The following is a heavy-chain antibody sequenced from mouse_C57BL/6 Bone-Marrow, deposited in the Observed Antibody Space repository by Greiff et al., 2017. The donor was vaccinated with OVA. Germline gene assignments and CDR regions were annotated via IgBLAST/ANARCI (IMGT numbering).Heavy chain of an antibody. J-gene: IGHJ4*01. CDR2: INPNNGGT. V-gene: IGHV1-26*01. D-gene: IGHD1-1*01. CDR3: ARIYYYGSRSLHYAMDY. Sequence: EVQLQQSGPELVKPGASVKISCKASGYTFTDYYMNWVKQSHGKSLEWIGDINPNNGGTSYNQKFKGKATLTVDKSSSTAYMELRSLTSEDSAVYYCARIYYYGSRSLHYAMDYWGQGTSVTVSS. CDR1: GYTFTDYY.